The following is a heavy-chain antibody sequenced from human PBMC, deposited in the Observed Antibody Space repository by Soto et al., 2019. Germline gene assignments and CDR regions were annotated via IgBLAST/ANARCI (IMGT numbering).Heavy chain of an antibody. V-gene: IGHV1-69*02. CDR2: IIPISGIA. Sequence: QVQLVQSGAEVKKPGSSVKVSCKASGGTFSSYTISWVRQAPGQGLEWMGRIIPISGIASHAQKFQGRVTSTADKSTGTADMELSSLRSEDTAVYYCANPPRYWGQGTLVTVSS. CDR3: ANPPRY. CDR1: GGTFSSYT. J-gene: IGHJ4*02.